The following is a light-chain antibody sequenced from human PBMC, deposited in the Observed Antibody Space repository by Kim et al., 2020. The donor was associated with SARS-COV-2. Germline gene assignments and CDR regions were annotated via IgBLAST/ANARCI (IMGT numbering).Light chain of an antibody. J-gene: IGKJ2*01. CDR1: QSTSSL. V-gene: IGKV1-5*03. CDR3: QQYTSYSRT. Sequence: ALESDSVTITCRASQSTSSLLAWYQQKPGKAPKLLMYKASDLDIGVPSRFSGGGSGTEFTLTISSLQPDDSATYYCQQYTSYSRTFGQGTKLEI. CDR2: KAS.